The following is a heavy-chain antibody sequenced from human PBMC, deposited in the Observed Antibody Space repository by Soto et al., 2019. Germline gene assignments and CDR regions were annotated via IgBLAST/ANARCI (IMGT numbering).Heavy chain of an antibody. CDR2: IYYSGST. V-gene: IGHV4-31*03. J-gene: IGHJ6*02. CDR1: GGSISSGGYY. Sequence: QVQLQESGPGLVKPSQTLSLTCTVSGGSISSGGYYWSWIRQHPGKGLEWIGYIYYSGSTYYNPSLRGRVTTSVDTAKNQCSLKLSSVTAADTAVYYWARDASYYGMDVWGQGTTVTVSS. CDR3: ARDASYYGMDV.